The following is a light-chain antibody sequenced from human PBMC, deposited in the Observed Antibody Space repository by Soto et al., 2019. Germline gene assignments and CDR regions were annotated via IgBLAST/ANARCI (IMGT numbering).Light chain of an antibody. J-gene: IGKJ1*01. V-gene: IGKV3-20*01. CDR1: QSVNNDF. CDR3: QRYGTSPRT. CDR2: GAF. Sequence: EIVLAQSPATLSLSPGERATLSCRASQSVNNDFLAWYQQKPGQAPRLLILGAFRRATGIPDRFSGSGSGTDFALTISRLEPEDFAVYYCQRYGTSPRTFGQGTKVEIK.